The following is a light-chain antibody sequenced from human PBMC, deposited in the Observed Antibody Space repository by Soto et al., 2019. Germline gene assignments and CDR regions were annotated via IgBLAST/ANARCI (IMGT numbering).Light chain of an antibody. CDR3: SSYARSNTLV. CDR1: SSDVGGYNF. V-gene: IGLV2-14*01. CDR2: EVS. J-gene: IGLJ1*01. Sequence: QSALTQPASGSGSPGQSITISCTGTSSDVGGYNFVSWYQQHPGKAPKLMIYEVSNRPSGVSNRFSGSKSGNTASLTISGLQAEDEADYYCSSYARSNTLVFGTGTKLTVL.